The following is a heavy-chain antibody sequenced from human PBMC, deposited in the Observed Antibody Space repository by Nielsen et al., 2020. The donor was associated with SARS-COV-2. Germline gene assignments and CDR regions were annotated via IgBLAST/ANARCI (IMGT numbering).Heavy chain of an antibody. D-gene: IGHD4-17*01. CDR3: ARARGAYGDYYYYYYTDV. CDR1: GDSVSSGSAA. Sequence: SETLSLTCAISGDSVSSGSAAWNWIRQSPLRGLEWLGRTYYRSKWYNDYAVSVKSRITINPDTSKNQFSLHLNSVTPEDTAVYYCARARGAYGDYYYYYYTDVWGKGTTVTVSS. V-gene: IGHV6-1*01. J-gene: IGHJ6*03. CDR2: TYYRSKWYN.